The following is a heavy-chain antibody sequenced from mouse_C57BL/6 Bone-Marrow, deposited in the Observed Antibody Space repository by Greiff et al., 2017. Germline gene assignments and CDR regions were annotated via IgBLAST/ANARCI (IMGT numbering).Heavy chain of an antibody. CDR3: ARGGDYWYFDV. CDR1: GYSFTGYY. V-gene: IGHV1-42*01. J-gene: IGHJ1*03. CDR2: INPSTGGT. Sequence: VQLKESGPELVKPGASVKISCKASGYSFTGYYMNWVKQSPEKSLEWIGEINPSTGGTTYNQKFKAKATLTVDKSSSTAYMQLKSLTSEDSAVYYCARGGDYWYFDVWGTGTTLTVSS.